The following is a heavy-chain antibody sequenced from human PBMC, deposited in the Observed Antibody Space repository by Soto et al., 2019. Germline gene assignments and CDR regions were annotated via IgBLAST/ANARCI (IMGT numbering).Heavy chain of an antibody. CDR1: GVSISSGNW. V-gene: IGHV4-4*01. CDR3: ARLVYDTRLNYMYFDF. D-gene: IGHD3-10*01. CDR2: IVHDVTA. Sequence: LTCAVSGVSISSGNWWTWVRQSPQRGLEYMGEIVHDVTANYYPSFEIRVAISVHTSNTQFSLKLTSVTAADTAIYFCARLVYDTRLNYMYFDFWGQGTLVTVSS. J-gene: IGHJ4*02.